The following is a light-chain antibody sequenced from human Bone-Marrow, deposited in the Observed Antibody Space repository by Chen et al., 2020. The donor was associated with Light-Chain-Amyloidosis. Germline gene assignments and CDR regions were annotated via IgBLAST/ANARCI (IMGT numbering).Light chain of an antibody. CDR3: SAYTITNTLV. CDR2: EVT. V-gene: IGLV2-14*01. CDR1: SSDVGGDNH. Sequence: QSALTQPASVSGSPAQSITVSCTGTSSDVGGDNHVSWYQQHPDKAPKLMIYEVTTRPSWVPDRFSGSKSDNTASLTISGLQTEDEADYFCSAYTITNTLVFGSGTRVTVL. J-gene: IGLJ1*01.